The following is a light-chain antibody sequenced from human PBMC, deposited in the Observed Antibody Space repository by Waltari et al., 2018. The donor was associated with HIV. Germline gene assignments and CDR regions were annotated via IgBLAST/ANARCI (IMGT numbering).Light chain of an antibody. CDR3: SSFERGGSLL. CDR1: DSDTGISNL. V-gene: IGLV2-18*02. J-gene: IGLJ3*02. Sequence: QSALTQPASVSGSPGQSLPISCLCTDSDTGISNLISWYHPPPDRAPPLVVFNANSRPSGIPFRFSGSKSGKTASLTISGLQAEDEGIYYCSSFERGGSLLFGGGTTVTVL. CDR2: NAN.